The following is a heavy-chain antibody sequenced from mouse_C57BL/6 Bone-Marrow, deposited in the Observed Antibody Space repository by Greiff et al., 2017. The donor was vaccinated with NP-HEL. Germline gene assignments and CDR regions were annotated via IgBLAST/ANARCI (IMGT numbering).Heavy chain of an antibody. V-gene: IGHV5-9*01. D-gene: IGHD2-5*01. J-gene: IGHJ3*01. CDR3: ARRAYYSNFSWFAY. CDR2: ISGGGGNT. CDR1: GFTFSSYT. Sequence: EVMLVESGGGLVKPGGSLKLSCAASGFTFSSYTMSWVRQTPEKRLEWVATISGGGGNTYYPDSVKGRFTISRDNAKNTLYLQMSSLRSEDTALYYCARRAYYSNFSWFAYWGQGTLVTVSA.